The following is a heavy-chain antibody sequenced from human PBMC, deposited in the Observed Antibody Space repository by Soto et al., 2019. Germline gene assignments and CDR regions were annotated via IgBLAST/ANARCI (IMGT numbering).Heavy chain of an antibody. CDR3: ARTESGTFDP. CDR2: IYHSGST. CDR1: GCSISSGGYS. D-gene: IGHD1-7*01. Sequence: SGTLSLTCAVSGCSISSGGYSWSWIRQPPGKGLEWIGYIYHSGSTYYNPALKSRVTISVDRSKNQFSLKLSSVTAADTAVYYCARTESGTFDPWGQGTLVTVSS. J-gene: IGHJ5*02. V-gene: IGHV4-30-2*01.